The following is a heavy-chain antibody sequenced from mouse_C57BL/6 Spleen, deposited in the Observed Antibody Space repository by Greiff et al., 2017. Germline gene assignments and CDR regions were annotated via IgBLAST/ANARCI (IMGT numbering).Heavy chain of an antibody. J-gene: IGHJ1*03. CDR3: TTLLRKPWYFDV. CDR2: IDPENGDT. CDR1: GFNIKDDY. Sequence: VQLQQSGAELVRPGASVKLSCTASGFNIKDDYMHWVKQRPEQGLEWIGWIDPENGDTEYASKFQGKATITADTSSNTAYLQLSSLTSEDTAVYYCTTLLRKPWYFDVWGTGTTVTVSS. V-gene: IGHV14-4*01. D-gene: IGHD1-1*01.